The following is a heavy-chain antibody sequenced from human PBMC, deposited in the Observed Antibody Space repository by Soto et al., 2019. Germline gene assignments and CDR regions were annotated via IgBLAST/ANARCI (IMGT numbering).Heavy chain of an antibody. CDR3: AKDAYYYYGMDV. J-gene: IGHJ6*02. V-gene: IGHV3-30*18. CDR2: ISYDGSNK. CDR1: GFTFSSYG. Sequence: TGGSLRLSCAASGFTFSSYGMHWVRQAPGKGLEWVAVISYDGSNKYYADSVKGRFTISRDNSKNTLYLQMNSLRAEDTAVYYCAKDAYYYYGMDVWGQGTTVTVS.